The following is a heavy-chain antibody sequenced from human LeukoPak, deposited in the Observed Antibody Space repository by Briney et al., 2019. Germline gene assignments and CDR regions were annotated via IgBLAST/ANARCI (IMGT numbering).Heavy chain of an antibody. Sequence: GASVKVSCKASGYTFTSYGISWVRQAPGQGLEWMGWISAYNGNTNYAQKLQGRVTMTTDTSTSTAYMELRSLRSDDTAVYYCGRVADTAMVNPLHYWGQGTLVTVSS. V-gene: IGHV1-18*01. CDR1: GYTFTSYG. CDR2: ISAYNGNT. J-gene: IGHJ4*02. CDR3: GRVADTAMVNPLHY. D-gene: IGHD5-18*01.